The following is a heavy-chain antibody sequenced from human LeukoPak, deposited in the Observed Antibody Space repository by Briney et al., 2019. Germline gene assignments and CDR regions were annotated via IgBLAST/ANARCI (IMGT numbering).Heavy chain of an antibody. J-gene: IGHJ4*02. D-gene: IGHD3-22*01. CDR2: IYYSGTT. V-gene: IGHV4-59*01. Sequence: SETLSLTCTVSGGSMSSYYWNWIRQPPGKRLEWIGYIYYSGTTNYNPSLKSRVSMSVDTSKNQFSLKLSSVTAADTAVYYCARDQYPRHYYDSSGLDYWGQGTLVTVSS. CDR3: ARDQYPRHYYDSSGLDY. CDR1: GGSMSSYY.